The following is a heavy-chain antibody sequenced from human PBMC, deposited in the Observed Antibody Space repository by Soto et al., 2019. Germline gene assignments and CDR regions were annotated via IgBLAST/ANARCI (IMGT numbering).Heavy chain of an antibody. Sequence: XATLSLTFAVSGYSISSGYYWGWLRQPPGKGLEWIGYIFYSGSTYYSPSLKSRLSISIDTSKNQFSLKLKSVTAADTAFYYCARAESGNWYVYLDQWGPGTLVTVSS. CDR3: ARAESGNWYVYLDQ. CDR2: IFYSGST. CDR1: GYSISSGYY. J-gene: IGHJ4*02. V-gene: IGHV4-38-2*01. D-gene: IGHD6-13*01.